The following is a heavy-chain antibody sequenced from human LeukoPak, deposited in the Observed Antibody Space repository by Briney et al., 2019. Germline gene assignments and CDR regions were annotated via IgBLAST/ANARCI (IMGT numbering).Heavy chain of an antibody. J-gene: IGHJ4*02. V-gene: IGHV3-33*01. CDR2: IWYDGSNK. CDR3: ARDGGTAMGFDY. D-gene: IGHD5-18*01. Sequence: PGGSLRVSCAASGFTFSSYGMHWVRQAPGKGVEWVAVIWYDGSNKYYADSVKGRFTISRDNSKNTLYLQMNSLRAEDTAVYYCARDGGTAMGFDYWGQGTLVTVSS. CDR1: GFTFSSYG.